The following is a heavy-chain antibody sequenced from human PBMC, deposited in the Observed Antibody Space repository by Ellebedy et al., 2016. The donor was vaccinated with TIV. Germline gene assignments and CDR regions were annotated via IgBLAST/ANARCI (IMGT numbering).Heavy chain of an antibody. J-gene: IGHJ3*02. CDR2: ISYDGSNK. CDR1: GFTFSSYG. D-gene: IGHD3-22*01. V-gene: IGHV3-30*18. CDR3: AKDFHRGYDAFDI. Sequence: GGSLRLXCAASGFTFSSYGMHWVRQAPGKGLEWVAVISYDGSNKYYADSVKGRFTISRDNSKNTLYLQMNSLRAEDTAVYYCAKDFHRGYDAFDIWGQGTMVTVSS.